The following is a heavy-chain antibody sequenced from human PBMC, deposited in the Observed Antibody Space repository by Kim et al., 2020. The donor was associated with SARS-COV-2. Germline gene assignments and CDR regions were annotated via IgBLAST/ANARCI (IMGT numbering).Heavy chain of an antibody. Sequence: GGSLRLSCAAAGFSFSSYWINWVRQPPGKGLEWVSRISSDGRITNYADSEKGRFTMSRESAENTVFLQMNSLGVEDTDVYYCARGMFRSGFDVGGQGSTVRVSS. V-gene: IGHV3-74*01. CDR2: ISSDGRIT. J-gene: IGHJ6*02. D-gene: IGHD3-10*02. CDR1: GFSFSSYW. CDR3: ARGMFRSGFDV.